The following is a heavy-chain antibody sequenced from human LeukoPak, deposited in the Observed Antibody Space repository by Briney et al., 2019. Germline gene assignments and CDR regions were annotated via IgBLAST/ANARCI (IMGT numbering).Heavy chain of an antibody. D-gene: IGHD3-3*01. J-gene: IGHJ4*02. V-gene: IGHV3-7*01. CDR1: GFTFSSYW. Sequence: PGGSLRLSCAASGFTFSSYWMNWVRQAPGKGLEWVAIIKQDGSVKHYVDSVRGRLTISRDNAKNSLYLQMNSLRAEDTAVYYCARDLPYYDFWSGYYPFDYWGQGTLVTVSS. CDR3: ARDLPYYDFWSGYYPFDY. CDR2: IKQDGSVK.